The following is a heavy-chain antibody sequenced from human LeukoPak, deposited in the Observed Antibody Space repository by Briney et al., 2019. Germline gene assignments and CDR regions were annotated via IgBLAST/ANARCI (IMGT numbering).Heavy chain of an antibody. D-gene: IGHD2-15*01. J-gene: IGHJ4*02. CDR2: INLNGGSI. CDR3: ARDSVVGVATWDY. V-gene: IGHV3-20*04. Sequence: GGSLRLSCAASAFNFDDYGMSWVRQVPGKGLEWVSGINLNGGSIGYADSVKGRFTISRDNAKNSLYLQMNSLRVEDTAFYYCARDSVVGVATWDYWGQGTLVTVSS. CDR1: AFNFDDYG.